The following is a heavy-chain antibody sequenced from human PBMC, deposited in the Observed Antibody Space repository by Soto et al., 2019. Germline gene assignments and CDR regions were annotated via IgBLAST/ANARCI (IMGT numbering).Heavy chain of an antibody. CDR2: IYPSDSDT. CDR3: ARGGVSTRTFDY. V-gene: IGHV5-51*01. CDR1: GYNFAGYW. Sequence: KISCKGSGYNFAGYWIAWVRQMPGKGLELMGIIYPSDSDTRYRPSFQGQVTISADKSISSAYLQWSSLRASDTAMYYCARGGVSTRTFDYWGQGTQVTVSS. D-gene: IGHD3-3*01. J-gene: IGHJ4*02.